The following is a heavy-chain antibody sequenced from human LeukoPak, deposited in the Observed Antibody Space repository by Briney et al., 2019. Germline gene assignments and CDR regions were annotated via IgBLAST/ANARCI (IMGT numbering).Heavy chain of an antibody. D-gene: IGHD3-10*01. V-gene: IGHV1-46*01. Sequence: ASVKVSCKASGYTFTSYYMHWVRQAPGQGLEWMGIINPSGGSTTYAQKFQGRVTMTRDTSTSTVYMELSSLRSEDTAVYYCAREGAPMTVRGPPDYWGQGTLVTVSS. CDR1: GYTFTSYY. CDR2: INPSGGST. J-gene: IGHJ4*02. CDR3: AREGAPMTVRGPPDY.